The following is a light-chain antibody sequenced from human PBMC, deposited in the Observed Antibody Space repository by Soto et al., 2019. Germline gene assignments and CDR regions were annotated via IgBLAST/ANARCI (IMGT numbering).Light chain of an antibody. J-gene: IGKJ1*01. V-gene: IGKV1-5*03. Sequence: DIQMTQSPSTLSASVGDRVTITCRASQSISSWLAWYQQKPGKAPNLLIYKASSLQGGVPSRFSGSGSGTEFTLTINSLQPDDFATYYCQHYNSYSEAFGQGTKVDIK. CDR2: KAS. CDR3: QHYNSYSEA. CDR1: QSISSW.